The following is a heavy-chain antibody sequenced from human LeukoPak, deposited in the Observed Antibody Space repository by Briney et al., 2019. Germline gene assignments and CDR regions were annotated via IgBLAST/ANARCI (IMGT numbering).Heavy chain of an antibody. CDR2: ISGSGGST. CDR3: AKDLDSSGWYNLDY. J-gene: IGHJ4*02. CDR1: GFTFSSYA. D-gene: IGHD6-19*01. Sequence: GGSLRLSCAASGFTFSSYAMSWVRQAPGKGLEWVSAISGSGGSTYYADSVKGRFTISRDNSKNTLYLQMNSLRAEDTAVYYCAKDLDSSGWYNLDYWGQGTLVTVSS. V-gene: IGHV3-23*01.